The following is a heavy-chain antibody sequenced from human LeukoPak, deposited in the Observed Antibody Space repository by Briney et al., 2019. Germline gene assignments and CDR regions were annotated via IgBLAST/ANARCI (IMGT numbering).Heavy chain of an antibody. V-gene: IGHV3-9*03. Sequence: GRSLRLSCAASGFTFDDYAMHWVRHAPGKGLEWVSGINWNSGTIGYADSVRGRFTISRDNAKNSLYLQMNSLRAEDMALYYCARAPDLVVIPTNTYFDYWGQGTLVTVSS. J-gene: IGHJ4*02. CDR3: ARAPDLVVIPTNTYFDY. D-gene: IGHD2-21*01. CDR2: INWNSGTI. CDR1: GFTFDDYA.